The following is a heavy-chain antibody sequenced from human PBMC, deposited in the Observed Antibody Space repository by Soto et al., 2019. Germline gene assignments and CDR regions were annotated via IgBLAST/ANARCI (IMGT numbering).Heavy chain of an antibody. V-gene: IGHV3-53*01. CDR2: ISDGGST. Sequence: GGSLRLSCAASGFTVNNIYMSWVRQAPGKGLEWVSTISDGGSTYYADSVKGRFSLSRDKSMNTLYLQMNSLRAEDTAVYYCSGDHSSGGYDYRGQGSLVTVSS. D-gene: IGHD5-12*01. CDR3: SGDHSSGGYDY. J-gene: IGHJ4*02. CDR1: GFTVNNIY.